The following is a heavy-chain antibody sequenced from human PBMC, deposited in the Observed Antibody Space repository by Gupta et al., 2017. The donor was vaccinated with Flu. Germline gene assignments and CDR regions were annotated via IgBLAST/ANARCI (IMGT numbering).Heavy chain of an antibody. Sequence: EVQLLESGGNLVQPGGSLRLSCAASGFTFSSYAMSWVRQAPGKGLEWVSGISGSGAGTYFADSVKGRFTISRDNSKNTLYLQMNSLRAEDTAVYYCAKDSDYGGNWYFDLWGRGTLVTVSS. CDR2: ISGSGAGT. CDR1: GFTFSSYA. J-gene: IGHJ2*01. V-gene: IGHV3-23*01. D-gene: IGHD4-17*01. CDR3: AKDSDYGGNWYFDL.